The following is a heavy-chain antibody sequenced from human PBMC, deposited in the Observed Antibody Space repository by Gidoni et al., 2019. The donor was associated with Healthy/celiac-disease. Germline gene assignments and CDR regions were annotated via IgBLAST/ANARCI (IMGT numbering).Heavy chain of an antibody. CDR2: ISGSGGST. CDR1: GFTFSSYA. V-gene: IGHV3-23*01. Sequence: EVQLLESGGGLVQPGGSLRLSCAASGFTFSSYAMSWVRQAPGKGLEWVSAISGSGGSTYYADSVKGRFTISRDNSKNTLYLQMNSLRAEDTAVYYCAKGRYYDSSGYYYYFDYWGQGTLVTVSS. J-gene: IGHJ4*02. CDR3: AKGRYYDSSGYYYYFDY. D-gene: IGHD3-22*01.